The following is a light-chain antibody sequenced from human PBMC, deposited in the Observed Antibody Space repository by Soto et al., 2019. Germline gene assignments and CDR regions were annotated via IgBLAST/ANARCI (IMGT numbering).Light chain of an antibody. CDR2: EVS. CDR1: SSDVGSYNL. V-gene: IGLV2-23*02. Sequence: ALTQPASVSGSPGQSITISCTGTSSDVGSYNLVSWYQQHPGKAPKLMIYEVSKRPSGVSNRFSGSKSGNTASLTISGLQAEDEADYYCCSYAGSSTFYVVFGGGTKLTVL. J-gene: IGLJ2*01. CDR3: CSYAGSSTFYVV.